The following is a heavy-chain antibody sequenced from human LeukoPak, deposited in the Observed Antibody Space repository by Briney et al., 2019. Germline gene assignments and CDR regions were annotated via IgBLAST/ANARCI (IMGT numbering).Heavy chain of an antibody. CDR1: GFTFSGDA. CDR2: ISISGTKT. Sequence: GGSLRLSCAASGFTFSGDAMNWVRQAPGKGLEWVSSISISGTKTYYAESVKGRFTVSRDNSQNTLYLEMNNLRAEDTAIYYCATYQWLKDYWGQGNLVTVSS. V-gene: IGHV3-23*01. D-gene: IGHD3-22*01. J-gene: IGHJ4*02. CDR3: ATYQWLKDY.